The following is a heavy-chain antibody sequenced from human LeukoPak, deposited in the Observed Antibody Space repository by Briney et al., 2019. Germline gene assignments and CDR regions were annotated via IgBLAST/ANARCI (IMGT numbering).Heavy chain of an antibody. V-gene: IGHV3-53*01. Sequence: AGSLRLSCAASGFTVITNYMTWVRQAPGKGLEWVSVLYSDGNTKYADSVQGRFTISRDNSKNTLYLEMNSLSPDDTAVYYCARGVEPLAANTLAYWGQGTLVTVSS. CDR1: GFTVITNY. CDR3: ARGVEPLAANTLAY. J-gene: IGHJ4*02. CDR2: LYSDGNT. D-gene: IGHD1-14*01.